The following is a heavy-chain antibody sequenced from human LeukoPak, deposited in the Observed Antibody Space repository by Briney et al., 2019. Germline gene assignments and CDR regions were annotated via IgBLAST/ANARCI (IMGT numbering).Heavy chain of an antibody. J-gene: IGHJ2*01. D-gene: IGHD4-23*01. CDR3: ARDLLVVTNWYFDL. CDR1: GGSISSYY. CDR2: IYTSGST. Sequence: PSETLSLTCTVSGGSISSYYWSWIRQPAGKGLEWIGRIYTSGSTNYNPSLKSRVTMSVDTSKNQFSLKLSSGTTADTAVYYCARDLLVVTNWYFDLWGRGTLVTVSS. V-gene: IGHV4-4*07.